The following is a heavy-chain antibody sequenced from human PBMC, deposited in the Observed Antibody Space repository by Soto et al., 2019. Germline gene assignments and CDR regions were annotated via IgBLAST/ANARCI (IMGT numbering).Heavy chain of an antibody. V-gene: IGHV1-8*01. Sequence: ASVKVSCKASGYTFTSYDINWVRQANGQGLEWMGWMNPNSGNTGYAQKFQGRVTMTRNTSISTAYMEMNSLRAEDTAVYYCVRDGHCITTSCYGNWFDPWGQGTLVTVSS. CDR2: MNPNSGNT. CDR3: VRDGHCITTSCYGNWFDP. CDR1: GYTFTSYD. D-gene: IGHD2-2*01. J-gene: IGHJ5*02.